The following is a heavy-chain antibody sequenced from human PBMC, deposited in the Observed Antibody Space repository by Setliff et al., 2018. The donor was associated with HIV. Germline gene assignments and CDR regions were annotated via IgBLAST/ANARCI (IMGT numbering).Heavy chain of an antibody. D-gene: IGHD1-26*01. CDR3: AKVLFSGSNAEAAFDI. Sequence: GESLKISCATSGFTFDRHTMHWFRQVPGEGLEWVAVIWYDGSNKYYADSVKGRFTISRDNSKNTLYLQMNSLRAEDTAVYYCAKVLFSGSNAEAAFDIWGQGTMVTVSS. J-gene: IGHJ3*02. CDR1: GFTFDRHT. V-gene: IGHV3-33*06. CDR2: IWYDGSNK.